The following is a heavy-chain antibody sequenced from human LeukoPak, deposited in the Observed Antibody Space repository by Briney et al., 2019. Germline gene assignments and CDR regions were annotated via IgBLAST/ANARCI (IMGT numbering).Heavy chain of an antibody. CDR1: GGSISSYY. J-gene: IGHJ4*02. V-gene: IGHV4-59*01. Sequence: SETLSLTCTVSGGSISSYYWNWIRQPPGKGLEWIGYIYYSGSTNYNPSLKSRVTVSVDTSKNQYSLKLSSVTAADTAVYYCARGYNSFDYWGQGTLVTVSS. D-gene: IGHD5-24*01. CDR3: ARGYNSFDY. CDR2: IYYSGST.